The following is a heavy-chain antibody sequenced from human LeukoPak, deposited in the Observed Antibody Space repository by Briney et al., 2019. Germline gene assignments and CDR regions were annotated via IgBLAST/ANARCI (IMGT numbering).Heavy chain of an antibody. D-gene: IGHD3-10*01. CDR3: ARDPDYYGSGDAFDI. CDR1: GFTFSSYS. V-gene: IGHV3-48*01. CDR2: ISSSSSTK. Sequence: QPGGSLRLSCAASGFTFSSYSMNWVRQAPGKGLEWVSYISSSSSTKYYADSVKGRFTISRDNAKNSLYLQMNSLRAEDTAVYYCARDPDYYGSGDAFDIWGQGTMVTVSS. J-gene: IGHJ3*02.